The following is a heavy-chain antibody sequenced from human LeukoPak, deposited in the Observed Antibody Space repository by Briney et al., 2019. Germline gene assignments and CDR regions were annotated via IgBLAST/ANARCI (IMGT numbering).Heavy chain of an antibody. V-gene: IGHV4-59*01. J-gene: IGHJ4*02. CDR2: IYYRWSI. D-gene: IGHD6-6*01. Sequence: SETLSLTCTVSGRSLNNYYWRCIRQPPPRGLEWIGYIYYRWSINYETYIKNRVRISVYTSKNQFSLKLSSVTAADREVYYCVSSNPLSSSNEYCTPFAYWGRGTLVTVS. CDR3: VSSNPLSSSNEYCTPFAY. CDR1: GRSLNNYY.